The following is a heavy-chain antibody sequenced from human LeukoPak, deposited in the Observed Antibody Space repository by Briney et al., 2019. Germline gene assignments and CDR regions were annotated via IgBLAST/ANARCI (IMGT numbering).Heavy chain of an antibody. Sequence: GGSLRLSCAASGLTFSSHWMHWVRQAPGKGLVWVSRITNDGSSTTYADSVKGRFTISRDNAKNTLYLQMNSLRAEDTAVYYCARAGGRYCSGGSCYFNWFDPWGQGTLVTVSS. J-gene: IGHJ5*02. V-gene: IGHV3-74*01. CDR3: ARAGGRYCSGGSCYFNWFDP. CDR1: GLTFSSHW. CDR2: ITNDGSST. D-gene: IGHD2-15*01.